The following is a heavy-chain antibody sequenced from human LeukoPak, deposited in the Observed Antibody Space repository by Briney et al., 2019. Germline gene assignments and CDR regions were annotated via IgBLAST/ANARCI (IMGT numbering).Heavy chain of an antibody. CDR1: GFTFSSYA. V-gene: IGHV3-23*01. CDR3: AKGSTVTKLYFGY. D-gene: IGHD1-1*01. Sequence: GVSLRLSCAASGFTFSSYAMSWVRQAPGKGLEWVSAISSRDGSTYYADSVKGRFTISRDNSKNTLYLQVNSLRAEDTAVYYCAKGSTVTKLYFGYWGQGTLVTVSS. CDR2: ISSRDGST. J-gene: IGHJ4*02.